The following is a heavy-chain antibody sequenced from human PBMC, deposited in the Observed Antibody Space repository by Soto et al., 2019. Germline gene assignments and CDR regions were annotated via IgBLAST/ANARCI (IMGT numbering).Heavy chain of an antibody. CDR1: GFTFSSYT. CDR3: TGQMYASGNELWDD. V-gene: IGHV3-48*01. D-gene: IGHD3-10*01. CDR2: ISSSSSTI. Sequence: EVQLVESGGGLVQPGGSLRLSCAASGFTFSSYTMNWVRQAPGKGLEWVSHISSSSSTIYYADSVKGRFTISRDNAKNSLYLQMNRLRAEDTAVYYCTGQMYASGNELWDDWGQGILVTVSS. J-gene: IGHJ4*02.